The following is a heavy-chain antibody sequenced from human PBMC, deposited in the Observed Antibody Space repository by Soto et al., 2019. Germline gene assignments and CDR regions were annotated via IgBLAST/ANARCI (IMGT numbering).Heavy chain of an antibody. J-gene: IGHJ5*02. CDR3: TRVVAAPGSNWFDP. CDR2: IRSKAYGGTT. V-gene: IGHV3-49*04. CDR1: GFTFGDYA. D-gene: IGHD6-6*01. Sequence: GGSLRLSCTASGFTFGDYAISWVRQAPGKGLGWVGFIRSKAYGGTTEYAASGKGRFTISRDDSKSIAYLQMNSLKTEDTAVYYCTRVVAAPGSNWFDPWGQGTLVTVSS.